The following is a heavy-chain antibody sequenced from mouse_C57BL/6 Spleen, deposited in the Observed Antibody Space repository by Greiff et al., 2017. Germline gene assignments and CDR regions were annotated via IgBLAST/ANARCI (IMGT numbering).Heavy chain of an antibody. CDR2: ISYDGSN. CDR3: ARGYYGSSYGYAMDY. V-gene: IGHV3-6*01. J-gene: IGHJ4*01. Sequence: EVQLQQSGPGLVKPSQSLSLTCSVTGYSITSGYYWNWIRQFPGNKLEWMGYISYDGSNNYNPSLKNRISITRDTSKNQFFLKLNSATTEDTATYYCARGYYGSSYGYAMDYWGQGTSVTVSS. CDR1: GYSITSGYY. D-gene: IGHD1-1*01.